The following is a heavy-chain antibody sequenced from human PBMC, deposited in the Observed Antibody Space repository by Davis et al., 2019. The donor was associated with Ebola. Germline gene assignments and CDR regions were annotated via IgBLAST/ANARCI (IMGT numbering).Heavy chain of an antibody. CDR2: IYYSGST. CDR3: ASPSSGWYHY. J-gene: IGHJ4*02. CDR1: GGSISSSSYY. Sequence: PGGSLRLSCTVSGGSISSSSYYWGWIRQPPGKGLEWIGSIYYSGSTYYNPSLKSRVTISVDTSKNQFSLKLSSVTAADTAVYYCASPSSGWYHYWGQGTLVTVSS. V-gene: IGHV4-39*01. D-gene: IGHD6-19*01.